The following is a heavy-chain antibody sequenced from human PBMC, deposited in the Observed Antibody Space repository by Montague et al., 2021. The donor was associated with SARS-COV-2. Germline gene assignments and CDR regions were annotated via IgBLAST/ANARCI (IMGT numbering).Heavy chain of an antibody. J-gene: IGHJ4*02. V-gene: IGHV4-4*02. CDR2: VYRTGGT. CDR3: ARTGAYDHFDY. D-gene: IGHD5-12*01. CDR1: GGSVNSTNW. Sequence: SETLSLTCTVSGGSVNSTNWWSWVRQPPGKGLEWIAEVYRTGGTIFNPSFRSRVTLSIDRSKDLFSLTLNSVTVAATAVYYCARTGAYDHFDYWGPGTLVIVSS.